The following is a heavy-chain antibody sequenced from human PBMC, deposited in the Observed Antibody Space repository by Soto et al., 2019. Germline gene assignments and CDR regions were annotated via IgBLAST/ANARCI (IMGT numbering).Heavy chain of an antibody. CDR1: GFTLSGYA. CDR3: ARRARPDFYYLDV. J-gene: IGHJ6*03. D-gene: IGHD6-6*01. Sequence: EVQLVESGGGLAQPGGSLRLSCAASGFTLSGYAMDWVRQAPGKGLEYVSGISTNGVGTYYANSVQGRFTISRDNSKKTVYLQMGSLRAEDMAVYYCARRARPDFYYLDVWGKGTTVTVSS. CDR2: ISTNGVGT. V-gene: IGHV3-64*01.